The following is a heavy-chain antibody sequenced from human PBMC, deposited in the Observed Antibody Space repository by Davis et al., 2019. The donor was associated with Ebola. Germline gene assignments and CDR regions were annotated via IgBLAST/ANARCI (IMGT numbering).Heavy chain of an antibody. Sequence: GGSLRLSCAASGFTFSSYSMNWVRQAPGKGLEWVSYISSSSSTIYYADSVKGRFTISRDNSKNTLYLQMNSLRAEDTAVYYCAKGTPVTRGPFDYWGQGTLVTVSS. CDR1: GFTFSSYS. CDR3: AKGTPVTRGPFDY. V-gene: IGHV3-48*01. J-gene: IGHJ4*02. D-gene: IGHD4-17*01. CDR2: ISSSSSTI.